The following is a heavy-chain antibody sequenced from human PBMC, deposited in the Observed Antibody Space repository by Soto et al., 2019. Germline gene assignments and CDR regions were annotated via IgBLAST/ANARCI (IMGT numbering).Heavy chain of an antibody. D-gene: IGHD1-26*01. CDR3: ARRARYRNDAFDI. CDR1: GYTFTSYD. V-gene: IGHV1-8*01. J-gene: IGHJ3*02. CDR2: MNPNSGNT. Sequence: ASVKVSCKASGYTFTSYDINWVRQATGQGLEWMGWMNPNSGNTGYAQKFQGRVTMTRNTSISTAYMELSSLRSEDTAVYYCARRARYRNDAFDIWGQGTMVTVSS.